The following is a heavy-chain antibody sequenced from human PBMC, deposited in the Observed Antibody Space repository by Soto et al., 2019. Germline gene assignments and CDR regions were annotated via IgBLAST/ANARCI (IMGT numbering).Heavy chain of an antibody. J-gene: IGHJ6*02. CDR1: GYSFTSYW. CDR3: ASRVRYIGTEYGMDI. CDR2: IYPGDSDT. V-gene: IGHV5-51*01. Sequence: WQSVKISCKGSGYSFTSYWIGWVRQMPGKGLEGMGIIYPGDSDTRYSPSFQGQVTISADKSISTAYLQWSSLKASDTAMYSCASRVRYIGTEYGMDIWGQRITVTVSS. D-gene: IGHD3-9*01.